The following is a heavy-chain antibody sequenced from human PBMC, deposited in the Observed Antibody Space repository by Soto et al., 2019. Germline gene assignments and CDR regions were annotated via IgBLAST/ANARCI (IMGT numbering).Heavy chain of an antibody. CDR1: GGSISSYY. CDR3: ARMIYYDTSGDPFDY. D-gene: IGHD3-22*01. J-gene: IGHJ4*02. Sequence: QVQLQESGPGLVKPSETLSLTCTVSGGSISSYYWSWVRQPPGRGLEWIGYIYFRGTTNYNPSLKSRVTMSADTSKNQFSLKLNSVTAADTAVYYCARMIYYDTSGDPFDYWGQGTLVTVSS. CDR2: IYFRGTT. V-gene: IGHV4-59*01.